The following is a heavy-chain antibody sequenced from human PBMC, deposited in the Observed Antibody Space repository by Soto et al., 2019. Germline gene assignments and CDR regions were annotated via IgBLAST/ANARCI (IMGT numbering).Heavy chain of an antibody. CDR2: INAYNGNT. CDR1: GYTFTSYG. V-gene: IGHV1-18*01. CDR3: ARDVGYGLIDY. J-gene: IGHJ4*02. Sequence: ASVKVSCKASGYTFTSYGISWVRQAPGQGLEWMGWINAYNGNTNYAQKLQGRVTMTTDTSTSTANMELRSLRSDDTAVYYCARDVGYGLIDYWGQGTLVTVSS. D-gene: IGHD5-18*01.